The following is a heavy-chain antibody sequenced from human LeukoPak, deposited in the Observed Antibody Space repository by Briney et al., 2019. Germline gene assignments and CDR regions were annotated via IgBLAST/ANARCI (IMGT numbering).Heavy chain of an antibody. Sequence: ASVKASCKASGYTSTDFDMHWVRQAPGQGLEWMGWNNPNSGETNYAQKFQGGLPMPRETSISPAYMDLSGLRFGDTGVIYCARNSAYYRSSDYWGQGTLVTVSA. CDR3: ARNSAYYRSSDY. CDR1: GYTSTDFD. D-gene: IGHD3-22*01. V-gene: IGHV1-2*02. CDR2: NNPNSGET. J-gene: IGHJ4*02.